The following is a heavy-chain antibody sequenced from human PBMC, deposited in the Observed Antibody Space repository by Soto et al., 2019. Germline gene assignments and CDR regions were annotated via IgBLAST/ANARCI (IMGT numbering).Heavy chain of an antibody. D-gene: IGHD3-16*01. J-gene: IGHJ4*02. V-gene: IGHV1-18*04. CDR3: ARDGNDYGDY. CDR1: GYTFVTHE. CDR2: ISPYSGTT. Sequence: QVQLVQSGPEVKKPGASVKVSCKASGYTFVTHEITWVRQAPGQGLEWVGWISPYSGTTNYAQNLQGRVTVTTDTSTSTAYMELRGLRSDDAAVYYCARDGNDYGDYWGQGTLVSVSS.